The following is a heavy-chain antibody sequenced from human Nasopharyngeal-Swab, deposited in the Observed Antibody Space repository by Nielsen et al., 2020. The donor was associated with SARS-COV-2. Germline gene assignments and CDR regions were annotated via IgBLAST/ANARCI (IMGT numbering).Heavy chain of an antibody. D-gene: IGHD3-9*01. CDR3: ARRGDYDILTGYGY. CDR2: IYWDDDK. V-gene: IGHV2-5*02. J-gene: IGHJ4*02. CDR1: GFSLSTSGVG. Sequence: GATLVKPTQTLTLTCTFSGFSLSTSGVGVGWIRQPPGKALEWLALIYWDDDKRYSPSLKSRLTITKDTSKNQVVLTMTNMDPVDTATYYCARRGDYDILTGYGYWGQGTLVTVSS.